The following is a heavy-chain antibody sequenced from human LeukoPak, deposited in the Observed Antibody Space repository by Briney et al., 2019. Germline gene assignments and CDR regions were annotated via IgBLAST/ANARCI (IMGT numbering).Heavy chain of an antibody. J-gene: IGHJ3*02. Sequence: PSETLSLTCTVSGGSITNYYWNWIRQPAGKGLEWIGHIYISGSTNYNPSLKSRVTMSVDTSKNQFPLKVNSVTAADTAVYYCARGNYDSTGYYYMGDTLDIWGQGTMVTVSS. CDR1: GGSITNYY. V-gene: IGHV4-4*07. CDR2: IYISGST. CDR3: ARGNYDSTGYYYMGDTLDI. D-gene: IGHD3-22*01.